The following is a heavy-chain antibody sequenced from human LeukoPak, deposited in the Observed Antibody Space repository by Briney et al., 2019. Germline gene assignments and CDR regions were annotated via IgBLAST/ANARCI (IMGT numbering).Heavy chain of an antibody. D-gene: IGHD6-19*01. Sequence: PGGSLRLSCSASGFTFSSYDMYWVRQAPGKGLEYVSAITSNGGNTYYADSVKGRFTISRDNSKNTLYLQMSSRRAEDTAVYYCVRNGYSSGWNYFDYWGQGTLVTVSS. CDR3: VRNGYSSGWNYFDY. J-gene: IGHJ4*02. V-gene: IGHV3-64D*06. CDR1: GFTFSSYD. CDR2: ITSNGGNT.